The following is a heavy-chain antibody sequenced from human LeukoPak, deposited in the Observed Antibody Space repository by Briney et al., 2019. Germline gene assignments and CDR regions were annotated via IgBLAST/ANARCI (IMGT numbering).Heavy chain of an antibody. CDR1: GFTVSSNY. D-gene: IGHD4-17*01. CDR3: AREYYGDYYYGMDV. Sequence: PGGSLRLSCAASGFTVSSNYMSWVRQAPGKGLEWVSVIYSGGSTYYADSVKGRFTISRHNSKNTLYLQMNSLRAEDTAVYYCAREYYGDYYYGMDVWGQGTTVTVSS. V-gene: IGHV3-53*04. CDR2: IYSGGST. J-gene: IGHJ6*02.